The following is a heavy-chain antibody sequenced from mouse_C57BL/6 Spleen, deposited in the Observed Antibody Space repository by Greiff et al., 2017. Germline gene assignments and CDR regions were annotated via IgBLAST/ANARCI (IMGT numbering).Heavy chain of an antibody. Sequence: EVQGVESGGDLVKPGGSLKLSCAASGFTFSSYGMSWVRQTPDKRLAWVATISSGGSYTYYPDSVKGRFTISRDKAKNTLYLQMSSLKSEDTAMYYCARHYYDYDGAWFAYWGQGTLVTVSA. CDR1: GFTFSSYG. J-gene: IGHJ3*01. CDR2: ISSGGSYT. V-gene: IGHV5-6*01. D-gene: IGHD2-4*01. CDR3: ARHYYDYDGAWFAY.